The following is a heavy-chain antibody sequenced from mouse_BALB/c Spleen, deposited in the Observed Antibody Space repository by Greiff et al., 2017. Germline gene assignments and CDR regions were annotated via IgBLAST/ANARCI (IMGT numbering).Heavy chain of an antibody. D-gene: IGHD2-14*01. CDR2: ISSGGSYT. CDR3: ARDEVRQAMDY. CDR1: GFTFSSYG. V-gene: IGHV5-6*01. J-gene: IGHJ4*01. Sequence: EVKVVESGGDLVKPGGSLKLSCAASGFTFSSYGMSWVRQTPDKRLEWVATISSGGSYTYYPDSVKGRFTISRDNAKNTLYLQMSSLKSEDTAMYFCARDEVRQAMDYWGQGTSVTVSS.